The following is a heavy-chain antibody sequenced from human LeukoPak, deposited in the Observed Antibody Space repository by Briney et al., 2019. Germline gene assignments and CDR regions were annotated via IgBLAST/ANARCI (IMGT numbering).Heavy chain of an antibody. V-gene: IGHV3-7*01. CDR1: GFTFSNYW. J-gene: IGHJ3*02. CDR2: IKGDGSRD. Sequence: GGSLRLTCAASGFTFSNYWMVWIRQAPGQGLELVANIKGDGSRDNYLNSVKGRFTISRANAKSSLYLQMRSLRADDTAVYYCVRDANYHDRSNSYGVHDIWGQGTRVTVSS. D-gene: IGHD3-22*01. CDR3: VRDANYHDRSNSYGVHDI.